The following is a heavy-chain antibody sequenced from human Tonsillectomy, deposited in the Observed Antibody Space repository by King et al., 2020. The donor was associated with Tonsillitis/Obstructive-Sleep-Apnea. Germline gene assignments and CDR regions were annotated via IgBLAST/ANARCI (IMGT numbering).Heavy chain of an antibody. Sequence: VQLVESGGGLVQPGGSLRLSCAASGFTFSSYWMLWVRQAPGKGLEWVANINQDGSNKYYVDSVKGRFTISRDNAKNSLYLQMNNQRVEETALYYCTRXLNVRSGSDWYDAFDIWGQGTMVTVSS. V-gene: IGHV3-7*04. D-gene: IGHD2-21*02. CDR3: TRXLNVRSGSDWYDAFDI. J-gene: IGHJ3*02. CDR1: GFTFSSYW. CDR2: INQDGSNK.